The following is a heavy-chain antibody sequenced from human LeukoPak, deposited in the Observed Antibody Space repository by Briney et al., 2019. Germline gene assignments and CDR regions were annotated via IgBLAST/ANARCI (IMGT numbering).Heavy chain of an antibody. J-gene: IGHJ3*02. V-gene: IGHV5-51*04. CDR3: ASTEITMIVPPAFDI. Sequence: GESLKISCKGSGYSFTSYWIGWVRQMPGKGLEWMGIIYPGDSDTRYSPSFQGQVTISADKPISTAYLQWSSLRASDTAMYYCASTEITMIVPPAFDIWGQGTMVTVSS. CDR1: GYSFTSYW. CDR2: IYPGDSDT. D-gene: IGHD3-22*01.